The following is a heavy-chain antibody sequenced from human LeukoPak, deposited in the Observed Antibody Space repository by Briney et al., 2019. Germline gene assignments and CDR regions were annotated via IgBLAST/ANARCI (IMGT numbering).Heavy chain of an antibody. CDR2: INTNTGNP. CDR3: ARASIAVAPNYYYYYYYMDV. V-gene: IGHV7-4-1*02. CDR1: GYTFTSYA. D-gene: IGHD6-19*01. Sequence: ALVKVSCKASGYTFTSYAMNWVRQAPGQGLEWMRWINTNTGNPTYAQGFTGRFVFSLDTSVSTAYLQISSLKAEDTAVYYCARASIAVAPNYYYYYYYMDVWGKGTTVTVSS. J-gene: IGHJ6*03.